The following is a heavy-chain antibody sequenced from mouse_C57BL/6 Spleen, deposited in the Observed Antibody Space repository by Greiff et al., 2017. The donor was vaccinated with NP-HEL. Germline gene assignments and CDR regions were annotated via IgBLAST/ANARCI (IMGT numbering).Heavy chain of an antibody. J-gene: IGHJ2*01. V-gene: IGHV14-4*01. D-gene: IGHD2-1*01. CDR3: TTKGNYVGYFDY. CDR2: IDPENGDT. CDR1: GFNIKDDY. Sequence: EVQLQQSGAELVRPGASVKLSCTASGFNIKDDYMHWVKQRPEQGLEWIGWIDPENGDTEYASKFQGKATITADTSSNTAYLQLSSLTSEDTAVYYCTTKGNYVGYFDYGGQGTTLTVSS.